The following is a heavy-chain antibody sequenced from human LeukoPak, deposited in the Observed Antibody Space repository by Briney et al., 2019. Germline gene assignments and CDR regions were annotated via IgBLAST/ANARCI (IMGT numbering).Heavy chain of an antibody. CDR2: IRYDGSNK. CDR1: GFTFSSNG. D-gene: IGHD2-15*01. V-gene: IGHV3-30*02. Sequence: GGSLRLSCAASGFTFSSNGMHWVRQAPGKGLEWVAFIRYDGSNKYYADSVKGRFTISRDNSKNTLYLQMNSLRVEDTAVYYCAKGVVVMPATRVDYWGQGTLVTVSS. J-gene: IGHJ4*02. CDR3: AKGVVVMPATRVDY.